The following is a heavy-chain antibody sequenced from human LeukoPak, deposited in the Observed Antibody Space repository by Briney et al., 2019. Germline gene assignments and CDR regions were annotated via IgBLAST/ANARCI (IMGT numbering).Heavy chain of an antibody. CDR1: GFTFSSYA. CDR2: ISGSGGST. Sequence: PGGSLRLSCAASGFTFSSYAMSWVRQAPGKGLGWVSAISGSGGSTYYADSVKGRFTISRDNTKNTLYLHMNSLRDEDTAVYYCSKGLPPNTVGASSSFEFWGQGTLVTVSS. D-gene: IGHD1-26*01. J-gene: IGHJ4*02. CDR3: SKGLPPNTVGASSSFEF. V-gene: IGHV3-23*01.